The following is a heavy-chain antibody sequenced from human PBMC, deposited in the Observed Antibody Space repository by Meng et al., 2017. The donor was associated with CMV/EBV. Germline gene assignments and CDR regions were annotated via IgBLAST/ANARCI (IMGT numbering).Heavy chain of an antibody. Sequence: QVQLPEAGPGLVKPPPTLSLTCTGSGGAISSGDYYWSWIRQPPGKGLEWIGYIYYSGSTYYNPSLKSRVTISVDTSKNQFSLKLSSVTAADTAVYYCARTGEYPTFDYWGQGTLVTVSS. CDR2: IYYSGST. CDR1: GGAISSGDYY. J-gene: IGHJ4*02. CDR3: ARTGEYPTFDY. D-gene: IGHD2/OR15-2a*01. V-gene: IGHV4-30-4*08.